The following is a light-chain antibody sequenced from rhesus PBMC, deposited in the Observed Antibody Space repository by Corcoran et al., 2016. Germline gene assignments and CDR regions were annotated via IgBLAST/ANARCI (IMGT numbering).Light chain of an antibody. CDR1: QSLLYRSNKKNY. CDR3: RQYYNIPHT. Sequence: DIVMTQSPDSLAVSLGESVTINCKSSQSLLYRSNKKNYLAWYQQKPGQDPKFFIYWASTRDSGFPNRFSGNGSWTDFTLTISGLQTEDVAVYYCRQYYNIPHTFGQGTKVEIK. J-gene: IGKJ2*01. V-gene: IGKV4-1*01. CDR2: WAS.